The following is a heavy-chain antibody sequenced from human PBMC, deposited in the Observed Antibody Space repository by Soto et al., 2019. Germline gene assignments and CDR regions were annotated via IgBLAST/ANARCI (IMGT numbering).Heavy chain of an antibody. J-gene: IGHJ4*02. Sequence: QVQLVESGGGVVEPGGSLRLSCAASGFTFSSYGMHWVRQAPGKGLEWVAVIWYDGNNKYYADSVKGRFTISRDNSNNTPYVQMTALRAKDPGEYYCGRGLLSLFEYWGQGTLVTVSS. CDR2: IWYDGNNK. CDR1: GFTFSSYG. CDR3: GRGLLSLFEY. V-gene: IGHV3-33*01.